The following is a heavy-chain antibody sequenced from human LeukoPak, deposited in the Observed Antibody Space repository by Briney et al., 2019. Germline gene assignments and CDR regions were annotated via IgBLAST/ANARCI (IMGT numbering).Heavy chain of an antibody. D-gene: IGHD2-2*01. CDR2: IYYSGST. CDR3: AREDIVVVPAASPHYYYYYMDV. CDR1: GGSFSGYY. Sequence: SETLSLTCAVYGGSFSGYYWSWIRQPPGKGLEWIGYIYYSGSTNYNPSLKSRVTISVDTSKNQFSLKLSSVTAADTAVYYCAREDIVVVPAASPHYYYYYMDVWGKGTTVTVSS. J-gene: IGHJ6*03. V-gene: IGHV4-59*01.